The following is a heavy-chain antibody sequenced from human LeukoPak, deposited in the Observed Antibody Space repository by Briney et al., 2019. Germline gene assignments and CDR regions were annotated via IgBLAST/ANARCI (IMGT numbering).Heavy chain of an antibody. CDR2: ISGYNYHT. D-gene: IGHD6-19*01. Sequence: ASVKVSCKTSGYTFSTYSISWVRQAPGQGLEWMGWISGYNYHTDYARKFQGRLIVNPDTSTKTAYMELRNLRSDDTAVYYCASDSQIAVAVEGWLDPWGEGTLVTVSS. J-gene: IGHJ5*02. V-gene: IGHV1-18*01. CDR3: ASDSQIAVAVEGWLDP. CDR1: GYTFSTYS.